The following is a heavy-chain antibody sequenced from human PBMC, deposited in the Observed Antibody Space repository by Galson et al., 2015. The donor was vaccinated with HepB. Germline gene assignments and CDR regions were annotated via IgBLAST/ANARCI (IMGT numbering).Heavy chain of an antibody. J-gene: IGHJ4*02. CDR1: GFTFSFYG. CDR2: ISGSGIST. D-gene: IGHD6-13*01. V-gene: IGHV3-23*01. Sequence: SLRLSCAASGFTFSFYGMNWVRQAPGKGLEWVSAISGSGISTYDADSVKGRFTISRDNSKNTLYLQMNSLRAEDTAVYYCAKGQSVFSSYDNWGQGTLVTVSS. CDR3: AKGQSVFSSYDN.